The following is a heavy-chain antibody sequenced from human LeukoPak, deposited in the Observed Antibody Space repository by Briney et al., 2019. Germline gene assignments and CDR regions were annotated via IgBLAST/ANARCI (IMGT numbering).Heavy chain of an antibody. CDR2: IYYRGST. J-gene: IGHJ6*03. Sequence: PSQTLSLTCTVSGGSISSGDYYWSWIRQPPGKGLEWIGYIYYRGSTSYNPSLKSRVTMSADTSKNQFSLKLSSVTAADTAVYYCARVPKSYYYYYYMDVWGKGTTVTVSS. CDR3: ARVPKSYYYYYYMDV. CDR1: GGSISSGDYY. V-gene: IGHV4-30-4*01.